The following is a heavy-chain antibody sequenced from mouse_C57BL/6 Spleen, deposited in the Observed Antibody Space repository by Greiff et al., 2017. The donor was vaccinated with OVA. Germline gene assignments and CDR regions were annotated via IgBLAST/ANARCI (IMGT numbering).Heavy chain of an antibody. CDR2: IWGDGST. CDR1: GFSFTSYG. V-gene: IGHV2-3*01. CDR3: AKPEGSYWYFDV. Sequence: VQLQESGPGLVAPSQSLSITCTVSGFSFTSYGVSWVRQPPGKGLEWLGVIWGDGSTNYHSDHITRMSISNDNSKSQFFLKLNSLQTDDTATYYCAKPEGSYWYFDVWGTGTTVTVSS. J-gene: IGHJ1*03.